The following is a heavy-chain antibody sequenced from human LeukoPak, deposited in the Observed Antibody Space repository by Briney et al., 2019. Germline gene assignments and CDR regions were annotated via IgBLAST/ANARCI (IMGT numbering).Heavy chain of an antibody. V-gene: IGHV3-74*01. J-gene: IGHJ4*02. CDR2: ISGDGSTT. CDR3: ARLDILTGNYYYFNF. CDR1: GFTFSSYW. Sequence: GGSLRLSCAASGFTFSSYWMHWVRQAPGMGLVWVSRISGDGSTTSYADSVKGRFTISRDNAKDTLYLQMNSLRAEDTAVYYCARLDILTGNYYYFNFWGQGTLVTVSS. D-gene: IGHD3-9*01.